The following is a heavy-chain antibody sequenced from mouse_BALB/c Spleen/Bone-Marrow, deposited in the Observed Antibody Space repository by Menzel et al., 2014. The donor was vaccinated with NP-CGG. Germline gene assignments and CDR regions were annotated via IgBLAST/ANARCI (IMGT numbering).Heavy chain of an antibody. CDR3: ARNDYDDYYAMDY. J-gene: IGHJ4*01. CDR2: IDPANGNT. D-gene: IGHD2-4*01. Sequence: VQLQQSGAELVKPGASVKLSCTASGFNIKDTYMHWVKQRPEKGLEWIGRIDPANGNTKYDPKFQDKATITKDTSSNTAYLQHSSLTSEDTAVYYCARNDYDDYYAMDYWGQGTSVTVSS. CDR1: GFNIKDTY. V-gene: IGHV14-3*02.